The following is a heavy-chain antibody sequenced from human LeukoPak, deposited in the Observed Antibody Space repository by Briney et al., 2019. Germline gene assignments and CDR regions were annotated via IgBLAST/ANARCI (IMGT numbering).Heavy chain of an antibody. CDR1: GYTFTGYY. CDR2: INPNSGGT. D-gene: IGHD6-13*01. J-gene: IGHJ5*02. V-gene: IGHV1-2*04. CDR3: ARGWYSSSWYVYWFDP. Sequence: ASVKVSCKASGYTFTGYYVHWVRQAPGQGLEWMGWINPNSGGTNYAQKFQGWVTMTRDTSISTAYMELSRLRSDDTAVYYCARGWYSSSWYVYWFDPWGQGTLVTVSS.